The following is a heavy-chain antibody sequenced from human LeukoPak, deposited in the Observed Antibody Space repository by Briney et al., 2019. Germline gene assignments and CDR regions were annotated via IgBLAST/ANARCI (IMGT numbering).Heavy chain of an antibody. Sequence: GGSLRLSCTASGFTFSSYWMHWVRQAPGKGLVWVSHINSEGSSTTYADSVRGRFTISRDNAKNTLYLQMNSLRAEVTAVYYCAREVTYRGSYYFDYWGQGTLVTVSS. CDR2: INSEGSST. CDR1: GFTFSSYW. CDR3: AREVTYRGSYYFDY. V-gene: IGHV3-74*01. D-gene: IGHD1-26*01. J-gene: IGHJ4*02.